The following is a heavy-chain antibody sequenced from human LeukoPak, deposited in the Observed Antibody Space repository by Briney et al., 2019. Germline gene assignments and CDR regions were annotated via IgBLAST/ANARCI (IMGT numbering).Heavy chain of an antibody. D-gene: IGHD6-6*01. J-gene: IGHJ4*02. CDR2: ISYDGSNK. Sequence: GGSLRLSCAASGFTFSSYAMHWVRQAPGKGLGWVAVISYDGSNKYYADSVKGRFTISRDNSKNTLYLQMNSLRAEDTAVYYCARDLGSSVGGYWGQGTLVTVSS. CDR3: ARDLGSSVGGY. CDR1: GFTFSSYA. V-gene: IGHV3-30-3*01.